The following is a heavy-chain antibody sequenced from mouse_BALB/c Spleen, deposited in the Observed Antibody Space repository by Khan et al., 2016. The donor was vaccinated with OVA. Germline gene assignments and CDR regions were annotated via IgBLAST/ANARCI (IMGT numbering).Heavy chain of an antibody. J-gene: IGHJ2*01. CDR1: GFSLTSYG. CDR2: IWAGGST. Sequence: QVQLKESGPGLVPPSQSLSITCTVSGFSLTSYGVHWVRQPPGKGLELLGVIWAGGSTNYNSALMSRLSLSKDNTKSKVFLKMNSLQTDDTAMYYCSRLEDIWGQGTTLTVSS. D-gene: IGHD1-3*01. CDR3: SRLEDI. V-gene: IGHV2-9*02.